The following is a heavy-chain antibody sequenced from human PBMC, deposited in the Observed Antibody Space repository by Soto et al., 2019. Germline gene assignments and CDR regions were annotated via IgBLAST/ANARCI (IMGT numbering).Heavy chain of an antibody. V-gene: IGHV1-18*01. D-gene: IGHD4-17*01. CDR3: ARGTYGDY. J-gene: IGHJ4*02. Sequence: QVHLVQSGAEVKKPGASVKVSCKGSGYAFTTYGITWERQAPGQGLEWMEWISAHNGNTNYAQKLQGRVTVTRDTPTHTAYRELMGLRPNDRAVYYCARGTYGDYWGQGALVTVSS. CDR1: GYAFTTYG. CDR2: ISAHNGNT.